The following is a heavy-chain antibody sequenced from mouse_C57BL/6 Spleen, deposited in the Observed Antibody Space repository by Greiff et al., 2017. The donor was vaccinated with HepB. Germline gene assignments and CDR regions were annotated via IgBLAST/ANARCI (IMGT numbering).Heavy chain of an antibody. CDR3: ATYYSNDDAMDY. D-gene: IGHD2-5*01. CDR2: ISYDGSN. V-gene: IGHV3-6*01. Sequence: DVKLQESGPGLVKPSQSLSLSCSVTGYSITSGYYWNWIRQFPGNKLKWMSYISYDGSNNYNPSLKNRISITRDTSKNQSFLKLNSVTTEDTATYYCATYYSNDDAMDYWGQGTSVTVSS. J-gene: IGHJ4*01. CDR1: GYSITSGYY.